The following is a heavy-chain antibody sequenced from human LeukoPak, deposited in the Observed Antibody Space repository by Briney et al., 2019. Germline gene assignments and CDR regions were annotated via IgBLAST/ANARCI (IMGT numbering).Heavy chain of an antibody. V-gene: IGHV4-34*01. Sequence: PSETLSLTCAVYGGSFSDYYWSWIRQPPGMGLEWIGEINQSGSTNYNPSLKSRVTISVDTSKNQFSLNLISVTAADTAVYYCARLSTTVANDYWGQGTLVTVSS. CDR1: GGSFSDYY. J-gene: IGHJ4*02. D-gene: IGHD4-23*01. CDR2: INQSGST. CDR3: ARLSTTVANDY.